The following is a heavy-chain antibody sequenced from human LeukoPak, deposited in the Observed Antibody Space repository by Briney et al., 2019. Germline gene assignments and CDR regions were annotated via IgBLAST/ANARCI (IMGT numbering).Heavy chain of an antibody. CDR1: GFTFSSYW. V-gene: IGHV3-74*01. CDR2: INTDGSST. D-gene: IGHD3-22*01. Sequence: PGGSLRLSCAASGFTFSSYWMHWVRQAPGKGLVWVSRINTDGSSTSYADSVKGRFTISRDNAKDSLYLQMNSLRAEDTAVYYCARDYYDSSGYYYGGYWGRGTLVTVSS. J-gene: IGHJ4*02. CDR3: ARDYYDSSGYYYGGY.